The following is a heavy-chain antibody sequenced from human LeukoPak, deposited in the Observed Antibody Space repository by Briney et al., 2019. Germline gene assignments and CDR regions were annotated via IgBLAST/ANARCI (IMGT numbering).Heavy chain of an antibody. Sequence: GGSLRLSCAASGFTFSSYSMNWVRQAPGKGLEWVSSISSSSSYIYYADSVKGRFTISRDNAKNSLYLQMNSLRAEDTAVYYCARQNIAAAGTGYNWFDPWGQGTLVTVSS. CDR3: ARQNIAAAGTGYNWFDP. J-gene: IGHJ5*02. D-gene: IGHD6-13*01. CDR2: ISSSSSYI. CDR1: GFTFSSYS. V-gene: IGHV3-21*01.